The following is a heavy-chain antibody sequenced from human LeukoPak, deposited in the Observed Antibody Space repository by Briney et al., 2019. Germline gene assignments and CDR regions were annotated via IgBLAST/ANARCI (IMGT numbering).Heavy chain of an antibody. V-gene: IGHV4-34*01. CDR3: ASHIVVVPAAFSAFGDPNWFDP. D-gene: IGHD2-2*01. Sequence: PSETLSLTCAVYGGSFSGYYWSWIRQPPGKGLEWIGEINHSGSTNYNPSLKSRVTISVDTSKNQFSPKLSSVTAADTAVYYCASHIVVVPAAFSAFGDPNWFDPWGQGTLVTVSS. CDR2: INHSGST. CDR1: GGSFSGYY. J-gene: IGHJ5*02.